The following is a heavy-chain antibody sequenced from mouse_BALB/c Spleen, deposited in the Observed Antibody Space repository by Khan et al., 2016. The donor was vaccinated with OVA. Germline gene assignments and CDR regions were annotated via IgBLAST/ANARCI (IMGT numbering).Heavy chain of an antibody. CDR1: GFSLTSYG. CDR3: ARDTTVESYWYFDV. J-gene: IGHJ1*01. D-gene: IGHD1-1*01. CDR2: IWAGGST. V-gene: IGHV2-9*02. Sequence: QVQLKESGPGLVAPSQSLSITCTVSGFSLTSYGVHWVRQPPGKGQEWLGVIWAGGSTNYNSALLSRLSISKDNSKSQVFLKMNSLQTDDTAMYYCARDTTVESYWYFDVWGAGTTVTVSS.